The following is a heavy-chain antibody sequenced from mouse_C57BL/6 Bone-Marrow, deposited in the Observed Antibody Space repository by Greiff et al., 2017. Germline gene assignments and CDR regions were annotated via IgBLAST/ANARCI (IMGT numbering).Heavy chain of an antibody. Sequence: EVQLQESGPGLVKPSQSLSLTCSVTGYSITSGYYWNWIRQFPGNKLEWMGYISYDGSNNYNPSLKNRISITRDTSKNQFFLKLNSVTTEDTATYYCSLATVVATDYWGQGTTLTVSS. CDR2: ISYDGSN. V-gene: IGHV3-6*01. D-gene: IGHD1-1*01. J-gene: IGHJ2*01. CDR3: SLATVVATDY. CDR1: GYSITSGYY.